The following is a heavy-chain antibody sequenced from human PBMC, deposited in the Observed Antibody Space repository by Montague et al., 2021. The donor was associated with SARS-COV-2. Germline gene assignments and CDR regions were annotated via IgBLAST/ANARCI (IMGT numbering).Heavy chain of an antibody. CDR3: ARRSYDILTGYSIPNWFDP. J-gene: IGHJ5*02. D-gene: IGHD3-9*01. CDR2: IYYSGRT. CDR1: GGSISSSSNY. V-gene: IGHV4-39*01. Sequence: SETLSLTCTVSGGSISSSSNYWGWIRKPPGKGLEWIGSIYYSGRTYYNPSLKSRVTISVETSKNQFSLKLSSVTAADTAVYYCARRSYDILTGYSIPNWFDPWGQGTLVTVSS.